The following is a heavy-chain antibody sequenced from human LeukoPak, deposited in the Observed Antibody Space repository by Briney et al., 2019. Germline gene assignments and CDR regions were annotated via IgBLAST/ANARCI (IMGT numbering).Heavy chain of an antibody. CDR3: ARDIYDILTGYSPYAFDI. CDR1: GGTFSSYA. D-gene: IGHD3-9*01. CDR2: IIPIFGTA. J-gene: IGHJ3*02. V-gene: IGHV1-69*05. Sequence: SVKVSCKASGGTFSSYAISWVRQAPGQGLEWMGGIIPIFGTANYAQKFQGRVTMTRNTSISTAYMELSSLRSEDTAVYYCARDIYDILTGYSPYAFDIWGQGTMVTVSS.